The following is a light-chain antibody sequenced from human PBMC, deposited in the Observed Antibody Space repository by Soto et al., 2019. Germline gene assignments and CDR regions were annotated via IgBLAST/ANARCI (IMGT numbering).Light chain of an antibody. CDR1: QSVSAY. J-gene: IGKJ1*01. CDR3: QQYNDWPRT. V-gene: IGKV3-15*01. Sequence: EIVMTQSPATLSVSPGQRATLSCRASQSVSAYLAWYQQKPGQAPRLLIYGASTRATGIPARFSGSGSGTELTLTISSLQSEDFAVYYCQQYNDWPRTFGQGTKVEIK. CDR2: GAS.